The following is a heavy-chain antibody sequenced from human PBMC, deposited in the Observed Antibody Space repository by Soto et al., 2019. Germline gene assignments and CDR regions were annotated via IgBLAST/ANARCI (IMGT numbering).Heavy chain of an antibody. V-gene: IGHV1-18*01. CDR3: ARAQPDTYYYDSSGYYPTEYFQH. CDR1: GYTFISYG. Sequence: ASVKVSCKASGYTFISYGISWVRQAPGQGLEWMGWINAYNGKTNYAQNIQGRVTMTTDTSTSTAYVELRSLRSDDTAVYFCARAQPDTYYYDSSGYYPTEYFQHWGQGTLVTVSS. D-gene: IGHD3-22*01. CDR2: INAYNGKT. J-gene: IGHJ1*01.